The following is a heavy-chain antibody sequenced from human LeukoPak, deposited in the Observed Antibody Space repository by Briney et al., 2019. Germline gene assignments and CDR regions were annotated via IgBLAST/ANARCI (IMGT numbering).Heavy chain of an antibody. D-gene: IGHD6-13*01. J-gene: IGHJ4*02. CDR1: GFTFSSYG. V-gene: IGHV3-30*02. Sequence: GGSLRLSCAASGFTFSSYGMHWVRRAPGKGLEWVAFIRYVGSNKYYADSVKGRFTISRYNSKNTLYLQMNSLRAEDTAVYYCAKKGIRSSIILYYFDYWGQGTLVTVSS. CDR3: AKKGIRSSIILYYFDY. CDR2: IRYVGSNK.